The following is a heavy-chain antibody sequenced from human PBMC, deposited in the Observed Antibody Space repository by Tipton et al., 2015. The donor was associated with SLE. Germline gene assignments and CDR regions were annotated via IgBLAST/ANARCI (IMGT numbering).Heavy chain of an antibody. CDR3: ASILGYCSGGSCRPRNWFDP. Sequence: TLSLTCTVSGGSISSHYWSWIRQPPGEGLEWIGYIYYSGSTNYNPSLKSRVTISVDTSKNQFSLKLSSVTAADTAVYYCASILGYCSGGSCRPRNWFDPWGQGTLVTVSS. CDR2: IYYSGST. V-gene: IGHV4-59*11. D-gene: IGHD2-15*01. J-gene: IGHJ5*02. CDR1: GGSISSHY.